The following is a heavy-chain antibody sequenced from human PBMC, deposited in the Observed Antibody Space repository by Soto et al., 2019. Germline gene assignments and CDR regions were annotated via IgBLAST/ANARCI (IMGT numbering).Heavy chain of an antibody. CDR2: IYWDDSK. Sequence: QITLKESGPTLVRPTQTLTLTCAFSGFSLSTSGVGVGWIRQPPGKALEWLAVIYWDDSKHYSPSLRSRLTITKDTYKNQVVLTMTNMDTMDTGTYYCAHKGPEDWPLDYWGQGTLVTVSS. D-gene: IGHD3-9*01. CDR1: GFSLSTSGVG. J-gene: IGHJ4*02. V-gene: IGHV2-5*02. CDR3: AHKGPEDWPLDY.